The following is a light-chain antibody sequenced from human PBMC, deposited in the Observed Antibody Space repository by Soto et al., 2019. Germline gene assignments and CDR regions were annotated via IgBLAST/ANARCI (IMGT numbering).Light chain of an antibody. CDR1: QSVSSN. CDR2: GAS. Sequence: EIVMTQSPATLSVSPGERATLSCRASQSVSSNLAWYQQKPGQAPRLLIYGASTRATGIPDRFSGSGSGTEFTLTISSLQSEDFAVYYCQQYNNWPPYTFGQGTKLELK. V-gene: IGKV3-15*01. J-gene: IGKJ2*01. CDR3: QQYNNWPPYT.